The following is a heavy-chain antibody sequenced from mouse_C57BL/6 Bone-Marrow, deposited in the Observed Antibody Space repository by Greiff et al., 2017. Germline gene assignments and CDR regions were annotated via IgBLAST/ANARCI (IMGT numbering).Heavy chain of an antibody. Sequence: QVQLQQSGAELVKPGASVKISCKASGYAFSSYWMNWVKQRPGKGLEWIGQIYPGDGDTNYNGKFKGKATLTADKSSSTAYMQLSSLTSEDSAVYFGARGATVVASGYFDYWGQGTTLTVSS. CDR2: IYPGDGDT. CDR1: GYAFSSYW. J-gene: IGHJ2*01. V-gene: IGHV1-80*01. D-gene: IGHD1-1*01. CDR3: ARGATVVASGYFDY.